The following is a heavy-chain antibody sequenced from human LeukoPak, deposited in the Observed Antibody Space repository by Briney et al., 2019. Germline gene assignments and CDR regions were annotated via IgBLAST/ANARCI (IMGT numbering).Heavy chain of an antibody. CDR1: GYSISRGYY. V-gene: IGHV4-38-2*02. J-gene: IGHJ3*02. Sequence: SETLSLTCTVSGYSISRGYYWGWIRQPPGKGLEWIGSIYQSGSTYYNPSLKSRVTISVDTSTNQFSLKLSPVTAADTAVYYCARSVVVVAATPFDIWGQGTMVTVSS. CDR2: IYQSGST. D-gene: IGHD2-15*01. CDR3: ARSVVVVAATPFDI.